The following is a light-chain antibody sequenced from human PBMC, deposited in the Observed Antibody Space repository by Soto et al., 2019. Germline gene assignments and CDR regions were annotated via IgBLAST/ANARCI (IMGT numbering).Light chain of an antibody. J-gene: IGKJ2*01. V-gene: IGKV3-20*01. Sequence: EMVLTQSPGTLSLSPGERDTLSCRASQSIPSNYLAWYQHKVGQAPRLLIYGANIRATGISDRFSGSGSGTDFTLTISSLEPEDFAVYYCHYYGYGRDTFGQGTKVE. CDR3: HYYGYGRDT. CDR2: GAN. CDR1: QSIPSNY.